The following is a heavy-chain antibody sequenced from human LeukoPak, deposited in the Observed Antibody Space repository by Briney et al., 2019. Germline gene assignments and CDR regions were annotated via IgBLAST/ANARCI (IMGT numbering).Heavy chain of an antibody. V-gene: IGHV4-4*07. CDR1: GGSISSYY. CDR2: IYTSGST. Sequence: ASETLSLTCTVSGGSISSYYWSWIRQPAGKGLEWIGRIYTSGSTNYNPSLKSRVTMSVGTSKNQFSLQLSSVTAADTAVYYCARDQGVGAMRGYYYYYYMDVWGKGTTVTVSS. J-gene: IGHJ6*03. CDR3: ARDQGVGAMRGYYYYYYMDV. D-gene: IGHD1-26*01.